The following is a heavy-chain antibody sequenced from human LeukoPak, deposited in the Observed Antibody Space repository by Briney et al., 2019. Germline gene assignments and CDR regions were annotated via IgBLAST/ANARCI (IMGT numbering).Heavy chain of an antibody. Sequence: PSETLSLTCTVSGGSISSYYWSWIRQPAGKGLEWIGRIYTSGSTNYNPSLKSRVTMSVDTSKNQFSLKLSSVTAAGTAVYYCARDYDFWSGNYYYYYMDVWGKGTTVTVSS. D-gene: IGHD3-3*01. J-gene: IGHJ6*03. V-gene: IGHV4-4*07. CDR3: ARDYDFWSGNYYYYYMDV. CDR1: GGSISSYY. CDR2: IYTSGST.